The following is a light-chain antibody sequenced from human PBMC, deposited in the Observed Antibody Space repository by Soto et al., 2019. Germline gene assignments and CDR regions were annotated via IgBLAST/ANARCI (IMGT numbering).Light chain of an antibody. CDR1: SSDVGTYNY. CDR2: EVS. CDR3: CSYAGNNIFV. V-gene: IGLV2-23*02. J-gene: IGLJ1*01. Sequence: QSALTQPASVSGSPGQSITISCTGTSSDVGTYNYVSWYQQHADKAPKLVIYEVSNRPSGVSNRFSGSKSGNTASMTISGLQAEDEANYYCCSYAGNNIFVFGTGTKVTDL.